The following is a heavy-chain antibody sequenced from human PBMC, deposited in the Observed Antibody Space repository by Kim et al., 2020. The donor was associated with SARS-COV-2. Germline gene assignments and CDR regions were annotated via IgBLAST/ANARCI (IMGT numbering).Heavy chain of an antibody. Sequence: GGSLRHSCAASGFTFSSYAMHWVRQAPGKGLEWVAVISYDGSNKYYVDSVKGRFTISSDNSKNTLYLQMNSLRAEDTAVDYCERDPRYYDSSGYNLGGFDYWGQGTLVTVSS. V-gene: IGHV3-30*04. CDR2: ISYDGSNK. J-gene: IGHJ4*02. CDR3: ERDPRYYDSSGYNLGGFDY. D-gene: IGHD3-22*01. CDR1: GFTFSSYA.